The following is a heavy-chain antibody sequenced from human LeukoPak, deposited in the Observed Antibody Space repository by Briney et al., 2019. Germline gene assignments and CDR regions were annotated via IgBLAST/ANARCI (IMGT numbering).Heavy chain of an antibody. J-gene: IGHJ4*02. CDR2: IYPGGSDT. CDR1: GYSFTSYW. Sequence: GESLKISCKASGYSFTSYWIAWVRLMPGKGLEYMGFIYPGGSDTRCSPSFEGQVTISADKSITTAYLQWSSLKASDTAIYYCARHVTYSSTSSYFDYWGQGTLVTVSS. V-gene: IGHV5-51*01. D-gene: IGHD6-6*01. CDR3: ARHVTYSSTSSYFDY.